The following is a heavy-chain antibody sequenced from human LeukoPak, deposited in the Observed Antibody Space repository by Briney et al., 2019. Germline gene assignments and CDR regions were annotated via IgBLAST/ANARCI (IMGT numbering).Heavy chain of an antibody. CDR2: INPNSGDT. Sequence: VASVKVSCKASGYTLAGYYINWVRQAPGQGLEWMGWINPNSGDTNYSPKFQGRVTMTRDTSISTAYMELSSLRSDDTAMYYCGRAVRYCPDVWAKGPRSPSP. CDR3: GRAVRYCPDV. J-gene: IGHJ6*02. CDR1: GYTLAGYY. V-gene: IGHV1-2*02. D-gene: IGHD2-15*01.